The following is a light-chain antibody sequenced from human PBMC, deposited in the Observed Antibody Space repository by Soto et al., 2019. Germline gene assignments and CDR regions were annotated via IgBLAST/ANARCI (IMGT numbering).Light chain of an antibody. CDR3: QTWGTGFQV. CDR2: LNNDGSH. Sequence: QSVLTQSPSASASLGASVKLTCTLSSGYSSYAIAWHQMQPGKGPRYLMDLNNDGSHTKGDGIPDRFSGSSSGAERYLIISSLQSEDEADYYCQTWGTGFQVFGGGTKLTVL. J-gene: IGLJ2*01. CDR1: SGYSSYA. V-gene: IGLV4-69*01.